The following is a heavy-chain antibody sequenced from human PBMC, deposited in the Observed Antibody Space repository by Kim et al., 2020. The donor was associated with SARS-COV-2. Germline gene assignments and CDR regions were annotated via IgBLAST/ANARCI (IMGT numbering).Heavy chain of an antibody. CDR3: ARVWPWFDWYFDL. CDR2: IYYSGST. CDR1: GGSISSGGYY. V-gene: IGHV4-31*03. D-gene: IGHD3-10*01. J-gene: IGHJ2*01. Sequence: SETLSLTCTVSGGSISSGGYYWSWIRQHPGKGLEWIGYIYYSGSTYYNPSLKSRVTISVDTSKNQFSLKLSSVTAADTAVYYCARVWPWFDWYFDLWGRGTLVTVSS.